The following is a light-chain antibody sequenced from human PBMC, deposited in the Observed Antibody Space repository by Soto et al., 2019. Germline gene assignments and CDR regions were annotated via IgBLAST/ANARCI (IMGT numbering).Light chain of an antibody. CDR2: DVN. CDR3: SSYTTAFFYV. Sequence: QSALTQPRSVSGSPGQSVTISCTGTSSDVGGYDYVSWYQQHPRKAPKLMIYDVNKRPSGVPDRFSGSKSGNTASLTISGLQAEDEADYYCSSYTTAFFYVFGTGTKVTVL. CDR1: SSDVGGYDY. V-gene: IGLV2-11*01. J-gene: IGLJ1*01.